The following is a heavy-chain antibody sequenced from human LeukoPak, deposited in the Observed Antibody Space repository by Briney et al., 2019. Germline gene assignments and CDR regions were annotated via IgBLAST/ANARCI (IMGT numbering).Heavy chain of an antibody. CDR2: IQYDGNNK. D-gene: IGHD3-3*01. CDR1: GFSFRSCG. V-gene: IGHV3-30*02. CDR3: VKGAGVGFDY. J-gene: IGHJ4*02. Sequence: PGGCLRLSCAASGFSFRSCGMHWVRQTPGKGLEWVTFIQYDGNNKYYADSVKGRFTVSRDNSKNILFLQMNTLRTQDTGIYYCVKGAGVGFDYWGQGALVTV.